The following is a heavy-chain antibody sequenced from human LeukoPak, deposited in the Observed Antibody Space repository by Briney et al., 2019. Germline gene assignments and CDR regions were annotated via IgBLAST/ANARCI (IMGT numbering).Heavy chain of an antibody. J-gene: IGHJ4*02. CDR1: GFTFDDYA. CDR2: ISWDGGST. CDR3: ARDLGDKALGPADY. D-gene: IGHD5-18*01. Sequence: GGSLRLSCAASGFTFDDYAMHWVRQGPGKGLEWVSLISWDGGSTYYADSVKGRFTISRDNSKNSLYLQMNSLRAEDTALYYCARDLGDKALGPADYWGQGTLVTVSS. V-gene: IGHV3-43D*03.